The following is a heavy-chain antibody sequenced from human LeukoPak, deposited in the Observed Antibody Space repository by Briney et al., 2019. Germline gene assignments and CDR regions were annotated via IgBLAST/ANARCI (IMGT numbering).Heavy chain of an antibody. J-gene: IGHJ5*02. V-gene: IGHV1-58*02. Sequence: SVQVSCKTSGLHFISSSIQWVRQARGQGLEWMGGIVVRGGSTNFAQQFQDRISVIRDMSTSTVYLHLSSPRPEDTAVFYCAASRGQITWTGLGAWGQGTLITVSS. D-gene: IGHD3/OR15-3a*01. CDR1: GLHFISSS. CDR3: AASRGQITWTGLGA. CDR2: IVVRGGST.